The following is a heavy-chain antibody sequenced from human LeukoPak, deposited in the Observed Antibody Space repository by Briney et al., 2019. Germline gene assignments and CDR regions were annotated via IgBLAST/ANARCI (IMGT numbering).Heavy chain of an antibody. D-gene: IGHD3-10*01. CDR1: GFTFSSHG. CDR3: ARGALWFGELSVDY. J-gene: IGHJ4*02. CDR2: IRSDGSSK. Sequence: GGSLRLSCAASGFTFSSHGRHWVRQAPGKGLEGVTVIRSDGSSKYYGDSVKDRFTLSRDNFKNTLYLQMNSLSAEDTAVYYCARGALWFGELSVDYWGQGTLVTVSS. V-gene: IGHV3-30*02.